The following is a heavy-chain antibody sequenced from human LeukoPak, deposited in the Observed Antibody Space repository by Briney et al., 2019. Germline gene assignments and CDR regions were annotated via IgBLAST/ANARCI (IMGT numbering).Heavy chain of an antibody. V-gene: IGHV3-23*01. J-gene: IGHJ5*02. CDR1: GFTFSSYA. CDR3: AKGYTWFDP. D-gene: IGHD3-16*02. CDR2: ISGTGDST. Sequence: GGSLRLSCAASGFTFSSYAMSWVRQAPGKGLEWVSTISGTGDSTYYADSVKGRFTISRDNSKNTLHLQMISLRAEDTAVYYCAKGYTWFDPWGQGTLVTVSS.